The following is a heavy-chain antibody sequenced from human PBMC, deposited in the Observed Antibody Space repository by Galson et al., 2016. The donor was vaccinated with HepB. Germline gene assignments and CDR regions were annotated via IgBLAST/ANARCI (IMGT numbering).Heavy chain of an antibody. D-gene: IGHD2-2*01. J-gene: IGHJ3*01. CDR1: GFNSNDYA. CDR3: VKDRGFCSSSRCYAGAFDF. Sequence: SLRLSCAVSGFNSNDYAMHWVRQAPGKGPEWVSSITWNSGNIGYADSVRGRFTISRDNGKMSLYLQMNDLRAEDTALYYCVKDRGFCSSSRCYAGAFDFWGQGTMVTVSS. CDR2: ITWNSGNI. V-gene: IGHV3-9*02.